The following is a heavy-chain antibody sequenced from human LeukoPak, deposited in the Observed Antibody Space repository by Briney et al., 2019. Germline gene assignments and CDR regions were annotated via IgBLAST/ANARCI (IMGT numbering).Heavy chain of an antibody. CDR3: ARDAGLGGGPYFDY. D-gene: IGHD1-26*01. CDR2: IYSGGST. V-gene: IGHV3-66*02. J-gene: IGHJ4*02. CDR1: GFTVSSNY. Sequence: GGSLRLSCAASGFTVSSNYVSWVRQAPGKGLEWVSVIYSGGSTYYADSVKGRFTISRDNSKNTLYPQMNSLRAEDTAVYYCARDAGLGGGPYFDYWGQGTLVTVSS.